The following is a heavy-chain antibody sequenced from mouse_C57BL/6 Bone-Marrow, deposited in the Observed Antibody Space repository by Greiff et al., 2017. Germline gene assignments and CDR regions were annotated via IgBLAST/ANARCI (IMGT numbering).Heavy chain of an antibody. Sequence: QVQLQQPGAELVKPGASVKLSCKASGYTFTSYWMHWVKQRPGQGLEWIGMIHPKSGSTNYNEKFKSKATLTVDKSSSTAYMQLSSLTSEDSAVYYCAPWDYYGSSFAYWGQWTLVTVYA. CDR1: GYTFTSYW. D-gene: IGHD1-1*01. CDR3: APWDYYGSSFAY. V-gene: IGHV1-64*01. J-gene: IGHJ3*01. CDR2: IHPKSGST.